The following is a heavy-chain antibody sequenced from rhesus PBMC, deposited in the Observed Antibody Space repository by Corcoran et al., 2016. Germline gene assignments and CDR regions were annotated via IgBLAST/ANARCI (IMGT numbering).Heavy chain of an antibody. CDR1: GGSISSSY. CDR2: IYGSGSST. J-gene: IGHJ4*01. Sequence: QLQLQESGPGLVKPSETLSVTCAVSGGSISSSYWSWIRQAPGKGLEWIGYIYGSGSSTNYNPSLKSRVNLSVDTSKNQLSLKLSSVTTADTAVYYCARSLSPYSSWPNYLDYWGQGVLVTVSS. V-gene: IGHV4-169*01. CDR3: ARSLSPYSSWPNYLDY. D-gene: IGHD6-13*01.